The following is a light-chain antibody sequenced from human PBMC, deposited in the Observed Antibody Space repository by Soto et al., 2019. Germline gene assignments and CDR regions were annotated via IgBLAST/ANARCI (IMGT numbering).Light chain of an antibody. CDR3: SSWDDNLDAEV. CDR1: SSNIGSNT. V-gene: IGLV1-44*01. Sequence: QSVRTQAPSASGTPGQGVTISCSGSSSNIGSNTVNWYQQLPGTAPKLLIYTNDQRPSGVPDRFSGSKSGTSASLAISGLQFEDEADYHCSSWDDNLDAEVFGAGTKVTVL. CDR2: TND. J-gene: IGLJ1*01.